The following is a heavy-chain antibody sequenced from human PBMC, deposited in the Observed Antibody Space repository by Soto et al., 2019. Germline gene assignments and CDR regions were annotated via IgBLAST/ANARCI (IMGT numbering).Heavy chain of an antibody. Sequence: GGSLRVSCAASGFTVSSNYMNWVRQAPGKGLEWVSYIGIGSSTTYYADSVKGRFTISRDNAKNSLYLQMNSLRAEDTAVYYCARDQLYYNDISGRPLNVFDVWGKGTMVTVS. D-gene: IGHD3-22*01. V-gene: IGHV3-48*01. J-gene: IGHJ3*01. CDR2: IGIGSSTT. CDR1: GFTVSSNY. CDR3: ARDQLYYNDISGRPLNVFDV.